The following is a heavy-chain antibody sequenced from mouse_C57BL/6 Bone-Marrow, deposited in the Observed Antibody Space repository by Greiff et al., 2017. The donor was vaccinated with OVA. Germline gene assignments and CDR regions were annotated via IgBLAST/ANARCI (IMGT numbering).Heavy chain of an antibody. D-gene: IGHD2-3*01. CDR3: ARDDGYFFEY. CDR1: GFTFTDYY. V-gene: IGHV1-76*01. CDR2: IYPGSGNT. Sequence: VQLQQSGAEVVRPGASVKLSCTASGFTFTDYYINWVKQRPGQGLEWIARIYPGSGNTYYTEMFKGKATMTADKSSHTAYMQLSSLTSEDSAVYCCARDDGYFFEYWGQGTTLTVSS. J-gene: IGHJ2*01.